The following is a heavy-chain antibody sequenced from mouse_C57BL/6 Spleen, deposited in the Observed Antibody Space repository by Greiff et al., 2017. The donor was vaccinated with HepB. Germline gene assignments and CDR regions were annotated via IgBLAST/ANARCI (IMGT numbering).Heavy chain of an antibody. D-gene: IGHD2-4*01. V-gene: IGHV5-16*01. Sequence: EVQLVESAGGLVQPGSSMKLSCTASGFTFSDYYMAWVRQVPEKGLEWVANINYDGSSTYYLDSLKSRFIISRDNAKNILYLQMSSLKSEDTATYYCARDEDYDRFAYWGQGTLVTVSA. CDR1: GFTFSDYY. CDR2: INYDGSST. CDR3: ARDEDYDRFAY. J-gene: IGHJ3*01.